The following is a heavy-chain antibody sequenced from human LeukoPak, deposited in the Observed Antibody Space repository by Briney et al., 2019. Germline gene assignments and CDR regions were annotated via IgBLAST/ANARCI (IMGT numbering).Heavy chain of an antibody. CDR1: GYTFTSYD. V-gene: IGHV1-8*01. D-gene: IGHD3-16*02. CDR3: ARARKLRLGELPYYFDY. Sequence: GASVKVSCKASGYTFTSYDINWVRQATGQGLEWMEWMNPNSGNTGCAQKFQGRVTMTRNTSISTAYMELSSLRSEDTAVYYCARARKLRLGELPYYFDYWGQGTLVTVSS. CDR2: MNPNSGNT. J-gene: IGHJ4*02.